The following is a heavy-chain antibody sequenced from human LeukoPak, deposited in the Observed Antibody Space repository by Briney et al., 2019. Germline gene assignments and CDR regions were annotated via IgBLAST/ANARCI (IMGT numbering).Heavy chain of an antibody. V-gene: IGHV4-34*01. CDR3: ARERRVGWLELQFDP. D-gene: IGHD5-24*01. CDR2: INHSGST. Sequence: SETLSLTCAVYGGSFSGYYWSWIRQPPGKGLEWIGEINHSGSTNYNPSLKSRVTISVDTSKNQFSLKLSSVTAADTAVYYCARERRVGWLELQFDPWGQGTLVTVSS. CDR1: GGSFSGYY. J-gene: IGHJ5*02.